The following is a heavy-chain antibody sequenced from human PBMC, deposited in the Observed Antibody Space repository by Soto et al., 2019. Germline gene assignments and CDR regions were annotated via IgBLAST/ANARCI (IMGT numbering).Heavy chain of an antibody. CDR1: GCRFSSYA. Sequence: GGSLRLSCVASGCRFSSYAMHWVRQSPEKGLEWVAVIKGGGGSDYYRDSVKGRFAISRDNSKNTLYLQMNSLRAEDTAVYYCAKDHGVAAAGAFDYWGQGTLVTVSS. D-gene: IGHD6-13*01. CDR2: IKGGGGSD. V-gene: IGHV3-23*01. CDR3: AKDHGVAAAGAFDY. J-gene: IGHJ4*02.